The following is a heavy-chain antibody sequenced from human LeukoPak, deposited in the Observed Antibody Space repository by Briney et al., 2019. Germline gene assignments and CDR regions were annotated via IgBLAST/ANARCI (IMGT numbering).Heavy chain of an antibody. CDR2: IYSGSEHT. D-gene: IGHD3-10*01. J-gene: IGHJ6*02. CDR3: VKDTVTMLRGVISYYYSGMDA. CDR1: GFTFSSER. Sequence: GGSPRLSCAASGFTFSSERLNWVRQAPGKGVGWVSTIYSGSEHTYYADSVRGRFTVSRDNAKNSLYLQMNSLRTDDTASYYCVKDTVTMLRGVISYYYSGMDAWGQGTTVTVSS. V-gene: IGHV3-21*04.